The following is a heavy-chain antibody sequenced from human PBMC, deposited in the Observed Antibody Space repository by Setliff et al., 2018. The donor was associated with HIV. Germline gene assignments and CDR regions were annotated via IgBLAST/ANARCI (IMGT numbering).Heavy chain of an antibody. D-gene: IGHD3-10*01. CDR1: GYTITTYG. V-gene: IGHV1-18*01. CDR3: ARGGTRGDYYYYMDV. J-gene: IGHJ6*03. Sequence: ASVKVSCKASGYTITTYGIIWVRQAPGQGLEWMGWISAYNGNTNYAQKLQGRVTMTTDTSTTTAYMELRSLRPDDTAVYYCARGGTRGDYYYYMDVRGKGTTVTVSS. CDR2: ISAYNGNT.